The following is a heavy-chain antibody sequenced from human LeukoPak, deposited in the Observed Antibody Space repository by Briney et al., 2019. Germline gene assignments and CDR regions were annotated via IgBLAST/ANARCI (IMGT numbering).Heavy chain of an antibody. CDR3: ARGAKPSSFGVDNWFDP. J-gene: IGHJ5*02. CDR1: GGSISSSNYY. V-gene: IGHV4-39*07. D-gene: IGHD3-3*01. CDR2: INHSGST. Sequence: PSETLSLTCTVSGGSISSSNYYWAWIRQPPGKGLEWIGEINHSGSTNYNPSLKSRVTISVDTSKNQFSLKLSSVTAADTAVYYCARGAKPSSFGVDNWFDPWGQGTLVTVSS.